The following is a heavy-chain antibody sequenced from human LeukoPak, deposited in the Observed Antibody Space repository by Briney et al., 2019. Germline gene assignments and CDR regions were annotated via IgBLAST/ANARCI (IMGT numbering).Heavy chain of an antibody. J-gene: IGHJ4*02. V-gene: IGHV3-21*01. D-gene: IGHD6-13*01. CDR1: GFTFSSYS. Sequence: GGSLRLSCAASGFTFSSYSMNWVRQAPGKGLEWVSSISSSSSYIYYADSVKGRFTISRDNAKNSLYLQMNSLRAEDTAVYYCARGSGATYSSSWYLDYWGQGTPVTVSS. CDR2: ISSSSSYI. CDR3: ARGSGATYSSSWYLDY.